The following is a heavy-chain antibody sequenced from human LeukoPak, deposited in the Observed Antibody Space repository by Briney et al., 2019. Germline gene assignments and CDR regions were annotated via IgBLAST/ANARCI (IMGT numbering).Heavy chain of an antibody. CDR2: ISNRGSTI. CDR3: ARQRFYGDYAGDY. Sequence: GGSLRLSCAASGFTFSSYEMNWVRQAPGKGLEWVSYISNRGSTIYYADSGKGRFTISRDNAKNSLYLQMNSLRAEDTAVYYCARQRFYGDYAGDYWGQGTLVTVSS. CDR1: GFTFSSYE. D-gene: IGHD4-17*01. V-gene: IGHV3-48*03. J-gene: IGHJ4*02.